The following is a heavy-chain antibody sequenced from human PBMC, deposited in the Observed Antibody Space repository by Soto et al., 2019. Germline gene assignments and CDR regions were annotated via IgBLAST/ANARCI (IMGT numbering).Heavy chain of an antibody. CDR3: ARGALETTRGYYYYGMDV. CDR1: GGTFSSYT. D-gene: IGHD2-2*01. J-gene: IGHJ6*02. Sequence: QVQLVQSGAEVKKPGSSVKVSCKASGGTFSSYTISWVRQAPGQGLEWMGRIIPILGIANYAQKFQGRVTITADKSTSTAYMELSSLRSDDTAVYYCARGALETTRGYYYYGMDVWGQGTTVTVSS. CDR2: IIPILGIA. V-gene: IGHV1-69*02.